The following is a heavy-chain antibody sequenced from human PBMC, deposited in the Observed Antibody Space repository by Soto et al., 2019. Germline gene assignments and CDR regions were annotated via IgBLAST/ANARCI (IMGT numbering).Heavy chain of an antibody. Sequence: SETLSLTCTVSGGSISSYYWIWIRQPPGKGLEWIGYIYYSGSTNYNPSLKSRVTISVDTSKNQFSLKLSSVTAADTAVYYCAGYIAAAYEYFQHWGQGTLVTVSS. J-gene: IGHJ1*01. CDR2: IYYSGST. D-gene: IGHD6-13*01. CDR1: GGSISSYY. CDR3: AGYIAAAYEYFQH. V-gene: IGHV4-59*01.